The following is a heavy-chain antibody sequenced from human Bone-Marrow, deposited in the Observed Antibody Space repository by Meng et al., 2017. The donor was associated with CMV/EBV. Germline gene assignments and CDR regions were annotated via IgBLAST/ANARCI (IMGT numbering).Heavy chain of an antibody. CDR1: GFTFSSYG. CDR3: AKEGAKVGRFLEWAYNYYGMDV. J-gene: IGHJ6*02. D-gene: IGHD3-3*01. Sequence: GESLKISCAASGFTFSSYGMHWVRQAPGKVLEWVSTISGGGSSTYYSDSVKGRFTIARDNSKNTLYLQMNSLRAEDTALYYCAKEGAKVGRFLEWAYNYYGMDVWGQGTTVTVSS. CDR2: ISGGGSST. V-gene: IGHV3-23*01.